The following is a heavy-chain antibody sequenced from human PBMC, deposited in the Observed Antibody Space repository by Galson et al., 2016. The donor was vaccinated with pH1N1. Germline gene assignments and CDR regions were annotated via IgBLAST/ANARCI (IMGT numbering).Heavy chain of an antibody. CDR1: GFIFTTYA. J-gene: IGHJ3*02. D-gene: IGHD4-23*01. Sequence: SLRLSCAASGFIFTTYAMDWVRQAPGKGLEWVTFINPDGNVKWYADSVKGRFTISRDTSKNTLFLQMNSLRDEDTAVYYCARPFYGGQYWGAAFNIWGQGTMVTVSS. V-gene: IGHV3-33*01. CDR3: ARPFYGGQYWGAAFNI. CDR2: INPDGNVK.